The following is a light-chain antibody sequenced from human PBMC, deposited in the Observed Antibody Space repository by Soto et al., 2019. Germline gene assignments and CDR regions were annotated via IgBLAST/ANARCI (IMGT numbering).Light chain of an antibody. CDR2: DAS. CDR1: QSVSSY. J-gene: IGKJ5*01. CDR3: QQRSKWPIT. Sequence: EIVLTQSPATLSLSPGERATLSCRASQSVSSYLAWYQQKPGQAPRLLIYDASNRATGIPARFSGSGSGTDFTLTISSLEPEDFAVYYCQQRSKWPITVGQGTRLEIK. V-gene: IGKV3-11*01.